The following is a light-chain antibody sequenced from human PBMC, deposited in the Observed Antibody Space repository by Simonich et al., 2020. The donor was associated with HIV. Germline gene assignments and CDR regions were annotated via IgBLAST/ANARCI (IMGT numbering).Light chain of an antibody. CDR2: KDS. CDR3: QSADSSGSYRV. CDR1: ALPKQY. J-gene: IGLJ3*02. V-gene: IGLV3-25*03. Sequence: SYELTQPPSVSVSPGPTARITCPGDALPKQYAYWFQQKQGTAPVLIICKDSERPSGIPERFSGTNSGTSVTLTISGVQAEDEADYYCQSADSSGSYRVFGGGTKLTVL.